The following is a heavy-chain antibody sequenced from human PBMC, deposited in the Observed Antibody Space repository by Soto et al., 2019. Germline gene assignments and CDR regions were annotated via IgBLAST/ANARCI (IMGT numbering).Heavy chain of an antibody. J-gene: IGHJ4*02. CDR2: INSVGSST. V-gene: IGHV3-74*01. D-gene: IGHD5-18*01. CDR3: AREEYSYVYLFGY. CDR1: GFTFWSYW. Sequence: GGPLRLSCAASGFTFWSYWMLWVGQAPGKGLVWVSGINSVGSSTSYGDSVKGRFTISRDNAKNTLYLQMNSLRAEATAVYYCAREEYSYVYLFGYWGQGTLVTVSS.